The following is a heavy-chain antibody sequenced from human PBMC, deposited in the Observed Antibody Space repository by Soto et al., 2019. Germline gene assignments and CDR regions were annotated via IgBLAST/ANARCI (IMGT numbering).Heavy chain of an antibody. Sequence: QVQLVESGGGVVQPGRSLRLSCAASGFTFSSYGMHWVRQAPGKGLEWVAVISYDGSNKYYADSVKGRFTISRDNSKNTLYLQMNSLRAEETAVYYCAKDLGGGGYYYGMDVWGQGTTVTVSS. D-gene: IGHD2-21*01. CDR1: GFTFSSYG. CDR3: AKDLGGGGYYYGMDV. J-gene: IGHJ6*02. CDR2: ISYDGSNK. V-gene: IGHV3-30*18.